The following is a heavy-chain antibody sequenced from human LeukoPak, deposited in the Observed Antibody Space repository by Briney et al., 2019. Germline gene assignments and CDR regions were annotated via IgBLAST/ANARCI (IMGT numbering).Heavy chain of an antibody. D-gene: IGHD3-9*01. CDR1: GYTLTELS. CDR3: ATVRLSEYYDTLTGYYRKRFGAFDI. Sequence: GASVKVSCKVSGYTLTELSMHWVRQAPGKGLEWMGGFDSEDGETIYAQKFQGRVTMTEDTSTDTAYMELSSLRSEDTAVYYCATVRLSEYYDTLTGYYRKRFGAFDIWGQGTMVTVSS. J-gene: IGHJ3*02. V-gene: IGHV1-24*01. CDR2: FDSEDGET.